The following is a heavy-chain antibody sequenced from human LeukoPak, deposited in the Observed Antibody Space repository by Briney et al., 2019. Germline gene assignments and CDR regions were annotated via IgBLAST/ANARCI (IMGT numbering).Heavy chain of an antibody. D-gene: IGHD3/OR15-3a*01. J-gene: IGHJ3*02. Sequence: ASVKVSCKASGYTFIGHYIHWVRQAPGQGLEWMGWMNPDSGGTNYAQKFQDRVTMNRDTSITTAYMELSRLTSDDTSIYYCARIMEYYDFTPRGFDIWGQGTMVAVSS. V-gene: IGHV1-2*02. CDR1: GYTFIGHY. CDR3: ARIMEYYDFTPRGFDI. CDR2: MNPDSGGT.